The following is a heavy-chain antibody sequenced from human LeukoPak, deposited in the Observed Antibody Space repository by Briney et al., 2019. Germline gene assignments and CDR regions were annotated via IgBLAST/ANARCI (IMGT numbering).Heavy chain of an antibody. Sequence: APVKVSCKASGYTFTSYAMHWVRQAPGQRLEWMGWINAGNGNTKYSQEFQGRVTITRDTSASTAYMELSSLRSEDMAVYYCARGAVGYYYYYMDVWGKGTTVTVSS. CDR2: INAGNGNT. D-gene: IGHD2-15*01. CDR3: ARGAVGYYYYYMDV. CDR1: GYTFTSYA. J-gene: IGHJ6*03. V-gene: IGHV1-3*03.